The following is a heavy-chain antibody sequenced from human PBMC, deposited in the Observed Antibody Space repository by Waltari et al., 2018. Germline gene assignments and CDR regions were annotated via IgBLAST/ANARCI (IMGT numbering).Heavy chain of an antibody. D-gene: IGHD3-3*02. V-gene: IGHV1-46*01. J-gene: IGHJ4*02. CDR1: GYLFANYY. CDR3: ARDLSPGTFDY. CDR2: INPTGLSK. Sequence: QVQLVQSGAEVKKPGSSVKISCKASGYLFANYYMHWVRQAPGQGLEWVGIINPTGLSKTYAHKFQGRVTMTRDTSTSTVYMELSSLTSEDTAVYYCARDLSPGTFDYWGQGSLVTVSS.